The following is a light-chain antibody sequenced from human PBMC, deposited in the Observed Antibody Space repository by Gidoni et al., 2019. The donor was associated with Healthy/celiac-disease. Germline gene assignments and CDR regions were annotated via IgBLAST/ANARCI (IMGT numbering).Light chain of an antibody. CDR3: QQYDNLPPVS. J-gene: IGKJ2*03. Sequence: EIQLTHPPSSLSASVGNRVTITCQASQAISNYLNWYQQKPGKALKLMIYDASTLETGVPSRFSGSGSGTDFTITISSLQHEDIANYYCQQYDNLPPVSFGQGTKLEIK. CDR2: DAS. V-gene: IGKV1-33*01. CDR1: QAISNY.